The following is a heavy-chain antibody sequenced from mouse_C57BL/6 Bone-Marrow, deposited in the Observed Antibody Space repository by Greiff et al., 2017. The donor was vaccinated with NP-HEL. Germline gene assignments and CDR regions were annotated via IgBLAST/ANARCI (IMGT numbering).Heavy chain of an antibody. D-gene: IGHD1-1*02. J-gene: IGHJ4*01. CDR3: ARRLWNYYAMDY. CDR2: IHPNSGST. CDR1: GYTFTSYW. Sequence: QVQLQQPGAELVKPGASVKLSCKASGYTFTSYWMHWVKQRPGQGLEWIGMIHPNSGSTNYNEKFKSKATLTVDKSSSTAYMQLSSLTSEDSAVYYCARRLWNYYAMDYWGQGTSVTVSS. V-gene: IGHV1-64*01.